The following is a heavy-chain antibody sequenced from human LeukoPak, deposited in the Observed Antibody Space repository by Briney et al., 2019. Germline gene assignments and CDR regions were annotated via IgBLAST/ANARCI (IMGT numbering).Heavy chain of an antibody. J-gene: IGHJ4*02. Sequence: GASVKVSCKVSGYTLTELSMHWVRQAPGKGLEWMGGFDPEDGETIYAQKFQGRVTMTEDTSTDTAYMELSSLRSEDTAVYYCATIGREGFGFKYYFDYWGQGTLVTVSS. V-gene: IGHV1-24*01. CDR1: GYTLTELS. D-gene: IGHD3-10*01. CDR2: FDPEDGET. CDR3: ATIGREGFGFKYYFDY.